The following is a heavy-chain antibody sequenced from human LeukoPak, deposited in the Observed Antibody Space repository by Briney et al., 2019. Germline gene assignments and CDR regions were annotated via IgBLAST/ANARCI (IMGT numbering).Heavy chain of an antibody. J-gene: IGHJ6*03. D-gene: IGHD3-10*01. CDR3: AREDYYYGSGSYRYYYYYMDV. V-gene: IGHV3-11*04. Sequence: GGSLRLSCVVSGLSFSDSYMTWIRQTPGMGLESLAYISGMGHDIYYADSVKGRFTISRDNAKNSLYLQMNSLRAEDTAVYYCAREDYYYGSGSYRYYYYYMDVWGKGTTVTVSS. CDR1: GLSFSDSY. CDR2: ISGMGHDI.